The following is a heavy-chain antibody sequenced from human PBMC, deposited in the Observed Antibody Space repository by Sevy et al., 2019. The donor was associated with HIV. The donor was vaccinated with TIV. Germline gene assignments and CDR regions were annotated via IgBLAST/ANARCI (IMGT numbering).Heavy chain of an antibody. CDR1: GFTFSSYA. CDR2: ISGSGGST. Sequence: GSLRLSCAASGFTFSSYAMSWVRQAPGKGLEWVSAISGSGGSTYYADSVKGRFTISRDNSKNTLYLQMNSLRAEDTAVYYCASGGYYDSSALGAFDIWGQGTMVTVSS. J-gene: IGHJ3*02. V-gene: IGHV3-23*01. CDR3: ASGGYYDSSALGAFDI. D-gene: IGHD3-22*01.